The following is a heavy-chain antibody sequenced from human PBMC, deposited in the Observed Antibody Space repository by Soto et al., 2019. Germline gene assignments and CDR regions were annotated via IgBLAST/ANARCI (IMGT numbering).Heavy chain of an antibody. D-gene: IGHD3-3*01. CDR3: ARAGYNFWSGASDY. Sequence: EVQLVESGGGLVQPGGSLRLSCAASGFTFSSYSMNWVRQAPGKGLEWVSSISSSSSTIYYADSVKGRFTISRDNAKNSLYLQMNSLRAEDTAVYYCARAGYNFWSGASDYWGQGTLVTVSS. CDR1: GFTFSSYS. CDR2: ISSSSSTI. V-gene: IGHV3-48*01. J-gene: IGHJ4*02.